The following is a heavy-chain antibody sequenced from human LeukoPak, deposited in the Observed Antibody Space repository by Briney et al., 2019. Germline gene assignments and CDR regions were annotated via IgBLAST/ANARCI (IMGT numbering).Heavy chain of an antibody. V-gene: IGHV1-18*01. CDR1: GYTFTSYG. Sequence: ASVKVSCKATGYTFTSYGISWVRQAPGQGLEWMGWITTHNGNTNYVQKLQDRVTMTTDTSTSTAYMELRSLRSDDTAVYYCARDERYDSVSSYWGQGTLVTVSS. J-gene: IGHJ4*02. CDR3: ARDERYDSVSSY. D-gene: IGHD5-12*01. CDR2: ITTHNGNT.